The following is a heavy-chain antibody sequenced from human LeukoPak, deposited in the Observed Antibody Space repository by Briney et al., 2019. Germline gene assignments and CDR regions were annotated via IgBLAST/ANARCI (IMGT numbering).Heavy chain of an antibody. J-gene: IGHJ4*02. Sequence: GRSLRLSCAASGFTFDDYAMHWVRQAPGKGLEWVSGISWNSGSIGYADSVKGRFTISRDNAENSLYLQMNSLRAEDMALYYCAKSRDYYYGSGNFDYWGQGTLVTVSS. CDR1: GFTFDDYA. V-gene: IGHV3-9*03. CDR3: AKSRDYYYGSGNFDY. D-gene: IGHD3-10*01. CDR2: ISWNSGSI.